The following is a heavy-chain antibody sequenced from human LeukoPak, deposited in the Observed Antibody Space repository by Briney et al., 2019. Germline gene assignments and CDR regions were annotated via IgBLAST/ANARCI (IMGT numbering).Heavy chain of an antibody. CDR1: GFTFSSYW. CDR3: AVRSIAVAGTAFDY. J-gene: IGHJ4*02. D-gene: IGHD6-19*01. Sequence: GALRLSCAASGFTFSSYWMHWVRQAPGKGLVWVSAISGSGGSTYYADSVKGRFTISRDNSKNTLYLQMNSLRAEDTAVYYCAVRSIAVAGTAFDYWGQGTLVTVSS. CDR2: ISGSGGST. V-gene: IGHV3-23*01.